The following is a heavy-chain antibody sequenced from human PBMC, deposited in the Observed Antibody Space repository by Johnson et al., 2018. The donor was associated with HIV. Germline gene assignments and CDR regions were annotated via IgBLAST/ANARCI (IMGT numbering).Heavy chain of an antibody. Sequence: QVQLVESGGGVVQPGRSLRLSCEVSGFNFRDYGMHWVRQAPGKGLDWLAVISHDGNKIFYADSVKGRFTISRANAKNTLYLHMKSLRVEDPALYYCARVPGSRAGDAFDVWGTGTMVTVSS. D-gene: IGHD1-1*01. CDR3: ARVPGSRAGDAFDV. CDR1: GFNFRDYG. J-gene: IGHJ3*01. V-gene: IGHV3-30*03. CDR2: ISHDGNKI.